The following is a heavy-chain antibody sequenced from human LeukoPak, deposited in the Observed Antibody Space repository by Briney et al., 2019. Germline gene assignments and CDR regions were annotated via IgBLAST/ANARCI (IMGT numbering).Heavy chain of an antibody. J-gene: IGHJ6*03. Sequence: GGSLRLSCAASGFTFSSYAMSWVRQAPGKGLEWVSAISGSGGNTYYADSVKGRFTISRDNSKNTLYLQMNSLRAEDTAVYYCAKAFYSNPSGYYYYYMDVWGKGTTVTVSS. D-gene: IGHD4-11*01. CDR1: GFTFSSYA. CDR2: ISGSGGNT. V-gene: IGHV3-23*01. CDR3: AKAFYSNPSGYYYYYMDV.